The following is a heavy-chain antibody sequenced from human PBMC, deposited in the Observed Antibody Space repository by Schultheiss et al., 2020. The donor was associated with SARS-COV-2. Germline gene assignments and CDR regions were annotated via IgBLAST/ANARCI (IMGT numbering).Heavy chain of an antibody. J-gene: IGHJ5*02. CDR1: GGSISSGGYY. CDR3: ARGITIFGVVISVPNWFDP. Sequence: SQTLSLTCTVSGGSISSGGYYWSWIRQHPGKGLEWIGYIYYSGSTNYNPSLKSRVTISVAKSKNRFSLKLSSVTAADTAVYYCARGITIFGVVISVPNWFDPWGQGTLVTVSS. CDR2: IYYSGST. V-gene: IGHV4-30-4*08. D-gene: IGHD3-3*01.